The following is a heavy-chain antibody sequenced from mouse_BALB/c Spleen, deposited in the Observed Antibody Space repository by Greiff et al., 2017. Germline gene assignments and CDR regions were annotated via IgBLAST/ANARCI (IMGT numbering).Heavy chain of an antibody. V-gene: IGHV5-12-1*01. Sequence: EVQVVESGGGLVKPGGSLKLSCAASGFAFSSYDMSWVRQTPEKRLEWVAYISSGGGSTYYPDTVKGRFTISRDNAKNTLYLQMSSLKSEDTAMYYCARLEYYGSSYDYYAMDYWGQGTSDGVSS. CDR2: ISSGGGST. CDR3: ARLEYYGSSYDYYAMDY. J-gene: IGHJ4*01. CDR1: GFAFSSYD. D-gene: IGHD1-1*01.